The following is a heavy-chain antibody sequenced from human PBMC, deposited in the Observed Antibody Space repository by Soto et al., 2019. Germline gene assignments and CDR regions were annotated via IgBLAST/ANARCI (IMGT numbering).Heavy chain of an antibody. CDR2: IKQDGGER. CDR1: GFTFRSSG. V-gene: IGHV3-7*01. CDR3: ARDFPFYYGMDV. D-gene: IGHD3-16*01. J-gene: IGHJ6*02. Sequence: GSLLLACVPSGFTFRSSGMGWVRQAPGKGLEWVANIKQDGGERNYLDSVKGRFTISRDNAENYLFLQMNSLRAEDTGVYYCARDFPFYYGMDVWGQGTTVTVYS.